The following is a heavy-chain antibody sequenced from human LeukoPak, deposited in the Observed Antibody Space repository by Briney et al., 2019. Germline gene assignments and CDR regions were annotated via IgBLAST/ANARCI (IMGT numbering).Heavy chain of an antibody. CDR3: ARTTEGGYTYGYFYYYYMDV. D-gene: IGHD5-18*01. CDR2: IYTSGST. Sequence: SETLSLTCSVSGASITGYYWSWIRQPAGKGLEWIGRIYTSGSTDYNPSLRSRVTMSVDTSKKQFSLRLTSVTAADTAVYYCARTTEGGYTYGYFYYYYMDVWGKGTTVTISS. CDR1: GASITGYY. V-gene: IGHV4-4*07. J-gene: IGHJ6*03.